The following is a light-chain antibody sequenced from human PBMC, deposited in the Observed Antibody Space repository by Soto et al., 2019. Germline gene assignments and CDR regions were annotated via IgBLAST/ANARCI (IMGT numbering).Light chain of an antibody. J-gene: IGLJ1*01. CDR2: EVS. Sequence: QSALTQPPSASGSPGQSVTISCTGTSSDVGGYNYVSWYQQHPGKAPKLMIYEVSKRPSGVPDRFSGSKSGNTASLTVSGLQAEHDSDYYCNSYVGNNNFVFGTGTKLTVL. CDR1: SSDVGGYNY. V-gene: IGLV2-8*01. CDR3: NSYVGNNNFV.